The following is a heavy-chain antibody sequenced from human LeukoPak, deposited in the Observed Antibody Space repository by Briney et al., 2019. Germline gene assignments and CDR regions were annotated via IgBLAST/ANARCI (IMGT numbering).Heavy chain of an antibody. V-gene: IGHV3-53*01. Sequence: PGGSLILSCAASGFTVSSNYMSWVRQAPGKGLEWVSVIYSGGSTYYADSVKGRFTISRDNSKNTLYLQMNSLRAEDTALYYCARRTHAYYYDSSGYYYFDYWGQGTLVTVSS. CDR3: ARRTHAYYYDSSGYYYFDY. CDR2: IYSGGST. D-gene: IGHD3-22*01. J-gene: IGHJ4*02. CDR1: GFTVSSNY.